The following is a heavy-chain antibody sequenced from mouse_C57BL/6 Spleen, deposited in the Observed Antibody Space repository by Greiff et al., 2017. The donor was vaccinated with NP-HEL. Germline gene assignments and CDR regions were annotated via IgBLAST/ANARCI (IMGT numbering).Heavy chain of an antibody. Sequence: EVQLVESGGGLVKPGGSLKLSCAASGFTFTDYGMHWVRQAPEKGLEWVAYISSGSSTISYADTVKGRFTISRDNAKNTLFLQMTSLRSEDTAMYYCARAYLDYWGQGTTLTVSS. V-gene: IGHV5-17*01. CDR3: ARAYLDY. J-gene: IGHJ2*01. CDR2: ISSGSSTI. CDR1: GFTFTDYG.